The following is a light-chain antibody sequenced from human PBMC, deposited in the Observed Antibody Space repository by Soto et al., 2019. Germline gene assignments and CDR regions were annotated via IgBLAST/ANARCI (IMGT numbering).Light chain of an antibody. V-gene: IGLV2-14*03. J-gene: IGLJ3*02. CDR2: DVT. CDR3: SSYTISSTWV. Sequence: QSVLTQPASVSGAPGQSITISCTGTSSDVGAYNYVSWYQQHPGKGPKFLIYDVTNRPSGVSNRFSGSKSGNTASLTISGLQAEDEADYYCSSYTISSTWVFGGGTKVTVL. CDR1: SSDVGAYNY.